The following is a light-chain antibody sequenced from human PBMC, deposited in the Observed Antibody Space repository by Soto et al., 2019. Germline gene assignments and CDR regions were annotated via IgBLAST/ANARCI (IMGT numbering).Light chain of an antibody. J-gene: IGKJ5*01. CDR1: QGISSW. CDR2: AAS. V-gene: IGKV1D-12*01. CDR3: QQANSFRPN. Sequence: DIQMTQSPSSVSASVGDRVTITCRASQGISSWLGWYQQKPGKAPKLLIYAASSLQSGVPSRFSRSVSGKDFTLTISRLQPEDFATYYCQQANSFRPNFGQGTRLEIK.